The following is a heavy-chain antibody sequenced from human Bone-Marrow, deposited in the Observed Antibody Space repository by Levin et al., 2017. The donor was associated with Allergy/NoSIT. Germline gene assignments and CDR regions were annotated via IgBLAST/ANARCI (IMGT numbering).Heavy chain of an antibody. Sequence: LRLFCSVSGGSISSGRYYFTWVRQSAGKGLEWIGRIYTTGSTNYNPSLESRVTISRDTFKKEVYLTLSSVTAADTAVYYCARDRLASLYYYSMDVWGRGTTVIVSS. CDR3: ARDRLASLYYYSMDV. CDR2: IYTTGST. CDR1: GGSISSGRYY. V-gene: IGHV4-61*02. J-gene: IGHJ6*03.